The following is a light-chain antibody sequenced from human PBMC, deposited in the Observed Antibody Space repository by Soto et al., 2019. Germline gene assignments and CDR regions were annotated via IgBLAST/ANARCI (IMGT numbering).Light chain of an antibody. CDR1: QGISSA. V-gene: IGKV1-13*02. CDR2: DAS. Sequence: AIQLTQSPSSLSASVGDRVTITCRASQGISSALAWYQQKPGKAPKLLIYDASSLESGVPSRFSGSGSGTDFTLTISGREPEDFATYYCQQFNSYPRRFGQGTVAEIK. J-gene: IGKJ1*01. CDR3: QQFNSYPRR.